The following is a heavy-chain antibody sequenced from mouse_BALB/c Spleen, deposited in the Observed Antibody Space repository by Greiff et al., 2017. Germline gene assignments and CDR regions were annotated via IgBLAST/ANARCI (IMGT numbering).Heavy chain of an antibody. V-gene: IGHV5-17*02. J-gene: IGHJ3*01. CDR3: ARGVSWFAY. Sequence: EVKLVESGGGLVQPGGSRKLSCAASGFTFSSFGMYWVRQAPEKGLEWVAYISSGSSTIYYADTVKGRFTISRDNPKNTLFLQMTSLRSEDTAIYYCARGVSWFAYWGQETLVTVSA. CDR2: ISSGSSTI. CDR1: GFTFSSFG.